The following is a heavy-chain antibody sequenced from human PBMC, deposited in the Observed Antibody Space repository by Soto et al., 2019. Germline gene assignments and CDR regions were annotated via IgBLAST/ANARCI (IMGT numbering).Heavy chain of an antibody. CDR1: GYTFTTYD. V-gene: IGHV1-8*01. D-gene: IGHD3-3*01. Sequence: QAQLVQSGAEVRKPGASVKVSCKASGYTFTTYDINWVRQAPGQGLEWLGWMDPNSGSTGYAQNFHGRITMTRNISRNTAHMELSSLQSEDTAVYYCARERKFDFWRKGLDVWGQGPTVTVSS. CDR3: ARERKFDFWRKGLDV. CDR2: MDPNSGST. J-gene: IGHJ6*02.